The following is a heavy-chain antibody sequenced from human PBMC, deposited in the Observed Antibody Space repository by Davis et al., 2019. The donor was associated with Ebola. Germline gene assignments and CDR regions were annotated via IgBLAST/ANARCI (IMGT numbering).Heavy chain of an antibody. J-gene: IGHJ4*02. D-gene: IGHD3-10*01. Sequence: PGGSLRLSCAASGFTFSDYYMTWIRQAPGKGLEWISYISKSGFTKYYAVSVKGRFTISRDNIKRTRYMEMNSLRAGYTALYYCAKSGDYVGYGSGSAFDSWCQGTLVTVAS. CDR2: ISKSGFTK. CDR3: AKSGDYVGYGSGSAFDS. V-gene: IGHV3-11*01. CDR1: GFTFSDYY.